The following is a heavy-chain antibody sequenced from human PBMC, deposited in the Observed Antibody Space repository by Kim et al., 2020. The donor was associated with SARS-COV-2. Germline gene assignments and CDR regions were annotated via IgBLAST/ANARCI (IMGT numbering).Heavy chain of an antibody. CDR2: ISDSSSDI. CDR1: GFTFSSYS. J-gene: IGHJ6*03. D-gene: IGHD6-13*01. CDR3: ARDPTYSSSWYHMDA. Sequence: GGSLRLSCVASGFTFSSYSLNWVRQAPGKGLEWVSSISDSSSDINYANSVKGRFTISRDNAKNSLYLQMNSLRAEDTALYYCARDPTYSSSWYHMDAWGKGTTVTVSS. V-gene: IGHV3-21*01.